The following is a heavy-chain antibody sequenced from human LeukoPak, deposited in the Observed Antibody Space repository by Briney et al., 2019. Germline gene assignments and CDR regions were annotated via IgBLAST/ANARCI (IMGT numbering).Heavy chain of an antibody. CDR1: GGSLSSYD. V-gene: IGHV4-59*08. CDR2: IYYSGST. J-gene: IGHJ5*02. Sequence: SETLSLTCTVSGGSLSSYDWSWIRQPPGKGLEWIGHIYYSGSTKYNPSLKSRVTISVDTSKNQFSLKLRFVTAADTAVYYCARPTSPRDDLWFDPWGQGTLVTVSS. CDR3: ARPTSPRDDLWFDP. D-gene: IGHD5-24*01.